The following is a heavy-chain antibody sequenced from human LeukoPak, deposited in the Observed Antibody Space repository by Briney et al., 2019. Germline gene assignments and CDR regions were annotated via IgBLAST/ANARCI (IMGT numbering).Heavy chain of an antibody. J-gene: IGHJ4*02. Sequence: GGSLRLSCAASGFTFSSYAMSWVRQAPGKGLEWVSAISGSGDSTYYADSVKGRFTISRDNSKNTLYLQMNSLRAEDTAVYYCAKKHYFGSGSYEYWGQGTLVTVSS. D-gene: IGHD3-10*01. CDR3: AKKHYFGSGSYEY. V-gene: IGHV3-23*01. CDR2: ISGSGDST. CDR1: GFTFSSYA.